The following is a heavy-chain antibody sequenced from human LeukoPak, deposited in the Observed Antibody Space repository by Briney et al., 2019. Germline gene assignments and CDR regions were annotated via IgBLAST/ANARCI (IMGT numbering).Heavy chain of an antibody. CDR2: INPNSGGT. CDR1: GYTFTGYY. V-gene: IGHV1-2*02. J-gene: IGHJ4*02. Sequence: ASVKVPCKASGYTFTGYYMHWVRQAPGQGLEWMGWINPNSGGTNYAQKFQGRVTMTRDTSISTAYMELSRLRSDDTAVYYCASGGSGSYAPFYFDYWGQGTLVTVSS. CDR3: ASGGSGSYAPFYFDY. D-gene: IGHD3-10*01.